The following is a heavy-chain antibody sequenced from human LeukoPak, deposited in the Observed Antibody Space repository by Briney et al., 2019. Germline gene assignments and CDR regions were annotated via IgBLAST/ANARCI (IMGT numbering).Heavy chain of an antibody. Sequence: PGRSLRLSCEASGFTFDDCAMHWVRQAPGKGLEWVSGISWNSGIIDYADSVKGRFTISRDNAKNSSYLQMNSLRAEDTALYYCVKVRGYSYGYFDYWGQGTLVTVSS. CDR1: GFTFDDCA. V-gene: IGHV3-9*01. D-gene: IGHD5-18*01. CDR3: VKVRGYSYGYFDY. CDR2: ISWNSGII. J-gene: IGHJ4*02.